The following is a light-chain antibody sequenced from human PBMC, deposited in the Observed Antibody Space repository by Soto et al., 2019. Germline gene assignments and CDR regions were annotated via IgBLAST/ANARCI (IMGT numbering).Light chain of an antibody. V-gene: IGLV2-8*01. CDR2: EVT. J-gene: IGLJ1*01. CDR1: SGDIDYNY. Sequence: QSALTQPPSASGSPGQSVTISCTGSSGDIDYNYVSWYQHHPGKAPKLMIYEVTRRPSGVPDRFSGSKSANTAFLTVSGLQAEDEADYYCSAYVGSNNFVFGTGTKLTVL. CDR3: SAYVGSNNFV.